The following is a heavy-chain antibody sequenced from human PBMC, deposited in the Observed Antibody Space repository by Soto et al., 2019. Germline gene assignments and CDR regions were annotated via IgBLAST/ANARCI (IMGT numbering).Heavy chain of an antibody. CDR3: ATTYGGNTAFPYHFDY. CDR1: AGAFSSYA. J-gene: IGHJ4*02. CDR2: INPIFGKT. D-gene: IGHD4-17*01. V-gene: IGHV1-69*13. Sequence: AAAVKVSCKASAGAFSSYAMNRVRQAPGQGLEWMGGINPIFGKTDYAQKFQGRVTFTADDSTSTAYMELSSLRSEDTAVYYCATTYGGNTAFPYHFDYWGQGTLVTVS.